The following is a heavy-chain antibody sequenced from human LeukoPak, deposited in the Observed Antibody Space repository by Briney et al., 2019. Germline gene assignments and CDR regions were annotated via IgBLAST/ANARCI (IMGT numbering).Heavy chain of an antibody. J-gene: IGHJ4*02. CDR3: ARRSYCGGGSCAIDY. CDR2: IYPGDSDT. Sequence: GESLKISCQGSGYSFTYYWIAWVRQMPGKGLEWMGIIYPGDSDTRYSPSFQGQVTISADKSISTAYLQWSSLKASDTAMYYCARRSYCGGGSCAIDYWGQGTLVTVSS. D-gene: IGHD2-15*01. CDR1: GYSFTYYW. V-gene: IGHV5-51*01.